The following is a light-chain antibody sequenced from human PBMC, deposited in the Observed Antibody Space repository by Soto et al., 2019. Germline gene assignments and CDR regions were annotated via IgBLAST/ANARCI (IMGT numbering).Light chain of an antibody. CDR3: QQYYNTPLT. V-gene: IGKV4-1*01. CDR2: WAS. Sequence: DIVMTQSPDSLAVSLGERATINCKSSQSVLYSSNNKNYLAWYQQKPGQSPKLLIFWASTRESGVPDRFSGSGSGTEFTLTISSLQAEDVAVYYCQQYYNTPLTFGGGTKVEI. J-gene: IGKJ4*01. CDR1: QSVLYSSNNKNY.